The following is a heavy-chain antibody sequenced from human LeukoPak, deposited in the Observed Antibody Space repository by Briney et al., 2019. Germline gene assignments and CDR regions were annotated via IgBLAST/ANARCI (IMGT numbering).Heavy chain of an antibody. V-gene: IGHV3-23*01. Sequence: GGSLRLSCAASAFTFSSSAMSWVRQAPGKGLEWVSAISSTGGTTYYADSVKGRFTTSRDNSKSTLYLEMNSLGGDDTALYYCARRYGSSSYYFDYWGQGTLVTVSS. J-gene: IGHJ4*02. CDR1: AFTFSSSA. CDR2: ISSTGGTT. CDR3: ARRYGSSSYYFDY. D-gene: IGHD6-6*01.